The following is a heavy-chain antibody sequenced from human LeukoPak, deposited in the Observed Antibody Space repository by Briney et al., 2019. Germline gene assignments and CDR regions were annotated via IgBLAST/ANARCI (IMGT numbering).Heavy chain of an antibody. J-gene: IGHJ4*02. CDR1: GFTFSRYG. D-gene: IGHD6-19*01. V-gene: IGHV3-21*01. Sequence: GGSLRLSCAASGFTFSRYGMSWVRQAPGKGLEWVSSISSSSSYIYYADSVKGRFTISRDNSKNTLYLQMNSLRAEDTAVYYCSKTIAVADPTDYWGQGTLVTVSS. CDR3: SKTIAVADPTDY. CDR2: ISSSSSYI.